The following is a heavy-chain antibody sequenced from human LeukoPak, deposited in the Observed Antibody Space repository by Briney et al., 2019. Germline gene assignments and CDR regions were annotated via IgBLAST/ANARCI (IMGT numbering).Heavy chain of an antibody. CDR1: GYTFTSYG. CDR3: ARADTYGDYVYAFDI. CDR2: ISAYNGNT. Sequence: ASVKVSCKASGYTFTSYGISWVRQAPGQGLEWMGWISAYNGNTNYAQKLQGRVTMTTDTSTSTAYMELRSLRSDDTAVYYCARADTYGDYVYAFDIWGQRTMVTVSS. V-gene: IGHV1-18*01. D-gene: IGHD4-17*01. J-gene: IGHJ3*02.